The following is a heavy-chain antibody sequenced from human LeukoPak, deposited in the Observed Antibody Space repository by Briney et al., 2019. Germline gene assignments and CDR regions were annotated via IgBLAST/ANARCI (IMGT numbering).Heavy chain of an antibody. CDR2: IYYSGST. CDR3: ARTDSSSWYSDY. CDR1: GESISGFY. D-gene: IGHD6-13*01. V-gene: IGHV4-59*12. Sequence: PSETLSLTCTVSGESISGFYWTWIRQPPGKGLEWIGYIYYSGSTNYNPSLKSRVTISVDTSKNQFSLKLSSVTAADTAVYYCARTDSSSWYSDYWGQGTLVTVSS. J-gene: IGHJ4*02.